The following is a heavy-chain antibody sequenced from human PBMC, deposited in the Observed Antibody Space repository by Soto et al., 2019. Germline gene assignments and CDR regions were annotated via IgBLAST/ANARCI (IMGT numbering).Heavy chain of an antibody. CDR1: GFTFSSYG. CDR3: AKLIVVVVADRTDAFDI. J-gene: IGHJ3*02. CDR2: ISYDGSNK. V-gene: IGHV3-30*18. Sequence: QVQLVESGGGVVQPGRSLRLSCAASGFTFSSYGMHWVRQAPGKGLEWVAVISYDGSNKYYADSVKGRFTISRDNSKNKXYLQMNSLRAEDTAVYYCAKLIVVVVADRTDAFDIWGQGTMVTVSS. D-gene: IGHD2-15*01.